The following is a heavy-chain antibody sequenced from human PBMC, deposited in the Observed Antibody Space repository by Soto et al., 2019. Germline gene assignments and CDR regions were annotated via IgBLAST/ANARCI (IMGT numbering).Heavy chain of an antibody. Sequence: EVQLLESGGGLVQPGGSLRLSCAASGFTFNNYAMSWVRQAPGKGLQWVSDLSHSGTNTYYADSVKGRFTISSDNSKSTLFLQMNSLRAEDAAVYYCAKDREDYSSGWYDFWGQGTLVTVSS. D-gene: IGHD6-19*01. CDR2: LSHSGTNT. J-gene: IGHJ5*01. V-gene: IGHV3-23*01. CDR3: AKDREDYSSGWYDF. CDR1: GFTFNNYA.